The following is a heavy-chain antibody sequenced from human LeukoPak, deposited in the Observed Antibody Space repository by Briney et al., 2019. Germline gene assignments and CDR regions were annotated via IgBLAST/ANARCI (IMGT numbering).Heavy chain of an antibody. CDR2: ISGSGGST. CDR3: ARGLYSSGWSNYFDY. Sequence: GGSLRLSCAASGFTFSSYAMSWVRQAPGKGLEWVSAISGSGGSTYYADSVKGRFTISRDNSKNTLYLQVNSLRAEDTAVYYCARGLYSSGWSNYFDYWGQGTLVTVSS. J-gene: IGHJ4*02. V-gene: IGHV3-23*01. D-gene: IGHD6-19*01. CDR1: GFTFSSYA.